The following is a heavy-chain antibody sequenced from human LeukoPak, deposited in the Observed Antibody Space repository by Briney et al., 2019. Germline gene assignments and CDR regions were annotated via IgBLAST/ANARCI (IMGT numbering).Heavy chain of an antibody. J-gene: IGHJ4*02. CDR3: ARVNINNWHSCDY. V-gene: IGHV4-4*02. D-gene: IGHD1-1*01. CDR1: GGSISSNNW. CDR2: IYHSGSP. Sequence: SETLSLTCTVSGGSISSNNWWGWVRQPPGKGLEWIGEIYHSGSPNYNPSLKSRVTISVDKSRNHFSQNLSSVTAADTAVYYCARVNINNWHSCDYWGQGTLVTVSS.